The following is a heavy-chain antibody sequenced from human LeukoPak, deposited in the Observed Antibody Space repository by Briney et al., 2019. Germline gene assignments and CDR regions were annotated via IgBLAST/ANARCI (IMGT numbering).Heavy chain of an antibody. J-gene: IGHJ4*02. D-gene: IGHD1-26*01. CDR2: IYHSGST. CDR1: GYSLSSGYY. Sequence: PSETLSLTCTVSGYSLSSGYYWGWIRQPPGKGMEWSGSIYHSGSTYYNPSLKSRVTISVDTSKNQFSLKLSSVTAADTAVYYCARDRSGSSARFDYWGQGTLVTVSS. CDR3: ARDRSGSSARFDY. V-gene: IGHV4-38-2*02.